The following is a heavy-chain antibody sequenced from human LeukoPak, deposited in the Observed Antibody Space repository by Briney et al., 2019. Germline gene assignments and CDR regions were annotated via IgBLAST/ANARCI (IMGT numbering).Heavy chain of an antibody. CDR2: IYSGGST. CDR3: AAGYSSSWYKSYNWFDA. Sequence: PGGSLTLSCAASGFTVSSNYMSWVRQAPGKGLEWVSVIYSGGSTYYTDSVKGRFTFSRDNSKNTLYLQMNSLGAEDTAVYYCAAGYSSSWYKSYNWFDAWGQGTLVTVSS. CDR1: GFTVSSNY. V-gene: IGHV3-53*01. J-gene: IGHJ5*02. D-gene: IGHD6-13*01.